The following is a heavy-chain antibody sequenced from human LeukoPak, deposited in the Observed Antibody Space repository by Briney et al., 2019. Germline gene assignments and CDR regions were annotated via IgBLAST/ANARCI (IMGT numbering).Heavy chain of an antibody. J-gene: IGHJ6*03. V-gene: IGHV1-2*02. CDR2: INPNSGGT. Sequence: ASVKVSCKASGYTFTSYGISWVRQAPGQGLEWMGWINPNSGGTNYAQKFQGRVTMTRDTSISTAYMELSRLRSDDTAVYYCARDGELVPSYYYYYYYMDVWGKGTTVTISS. CDR1: GYTFTSYG. CDR3: ARDGELVPSYYYYYYYMDV. D-gene: IGHD6-13*01.